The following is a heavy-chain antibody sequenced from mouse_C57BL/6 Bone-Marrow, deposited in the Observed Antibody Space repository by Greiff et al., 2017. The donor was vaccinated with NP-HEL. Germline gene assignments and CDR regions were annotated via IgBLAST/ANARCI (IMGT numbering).Heavy chain of an antibody. D-gene: IGHD1-1*01. Sequence: QVQLQQPGAELVKPGASVKLSCKASGYTFTSYWMHWVKQRPGQGLEWIGMIHPNSGSTNYNEKFKSKATLTVDKSSSTAYMQLSSLTSEDSAVYYGAREDYYGSSHVHWYFDVWGTGTTVTVSS. CDR1: GYTFTSYW. J-gene: IGHJ1*03. CDR2: IHPNSGST. CDR3: AREDYYGSSHVHWYFDV. V-gene: IGHV1-64*01.